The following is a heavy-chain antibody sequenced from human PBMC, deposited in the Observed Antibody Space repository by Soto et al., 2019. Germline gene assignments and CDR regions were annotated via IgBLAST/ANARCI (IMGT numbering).Heavy chain of an antibody. CDR1: GGSLSDSY. Sequence: SETLSLTCTVSGGSLSDSYWSWVRQPAGKGLECIGRIYPGGSTNFNPSLRSRVTLSVDTSKNQFSLRLRSVTAADTAVYYCAREAPWGTSQFDYWDHGTLVTVSS. J-gene: IGHJ4*01. D-gene: IGHD7-27*01. V-gene: IGHV4-4*07. CDR2: IYPGGST. CDR3: AREAPWGTSQFDY.